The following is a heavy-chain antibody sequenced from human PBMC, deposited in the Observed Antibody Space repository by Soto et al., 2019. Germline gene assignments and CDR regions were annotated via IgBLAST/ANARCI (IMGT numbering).Heavy chain of an antibody. D-gene: IGHD1-26*01. CDR3: AKNQGVELVPLATVDCFDP. CDR1: GFIFENFG. J-gene: IGHJ5*02. V-gene: IGHV3-23*01. Sequence: PGGSLGLSCAASGFIFENFGMSWVRQAPGKGLEWISSISGSGFKKYYADSVKGRFTSSRDNSKSTVYLELNNLSAEDTAVYHCAKNQGVELVPLATVDCFDPWGQGSVVTVS. CDR2: ISGSGFKK.